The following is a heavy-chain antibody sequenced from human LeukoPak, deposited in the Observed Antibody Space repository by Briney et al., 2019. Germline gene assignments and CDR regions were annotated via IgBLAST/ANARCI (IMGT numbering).Heavy chain of an antibody. J-gene: IGHJ4*02. CDR3: ARDEIYYDILTGYRHFDY. Sequence: GGALRLSCAASGFTFSSYEMNWVRQAPGKGLEWGAYISSSGSTIYYADSVKGRCTISRDNAKNSMYLQMNSLRAEDTAVYYCARDEIYYDILTGYRHFDYWGQGTLVTVFS. D-gene: IGHD3-9*01. CDR2: ISSSGSTI. CDR1: GFTFSSYE. V-gene: IGHV3-48*03.